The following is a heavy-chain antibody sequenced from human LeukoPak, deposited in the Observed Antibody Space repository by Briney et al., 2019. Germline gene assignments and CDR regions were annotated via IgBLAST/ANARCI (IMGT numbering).Heavy chain of an antibody. CDR2: ISGSGGST. J-gene: IGHJ4*02. V-gene: IGHV3-23*01. D-gene: IGHD3-10*01. Sequence: PGGSLRLSCAASGFTSSSYAMSWVRQAPGKGLEWVSAISGSGGSTYYADSVKGRFTISRDNSKNTLYLQMNSLRAEDTAVYYCAKDNSWSGGYYFDYWGQGTLVTVSS. CDR3: AKDNSWSGGYYFDY. CDR1: GFTSSSYA.